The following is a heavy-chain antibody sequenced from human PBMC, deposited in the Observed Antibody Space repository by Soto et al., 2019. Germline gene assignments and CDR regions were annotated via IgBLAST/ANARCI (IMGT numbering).Heavy chain of an antibody. CDR3: AKVGRAGYTFNRGDFDC. D-gene: IGHD5-12*01. Sequence: PGGSLRLSCAASGFTFSIYAMSWVRQAPGRGLEWVSTISGSDGGTYYADSVRGRFTISRDNSKNTLYLQMISLRAEDTAVYYCAKVGRAGYTFNRGDFDCWGQGTLVTVSS. V-gene: IGHV3-23*01. J-gene: IGHJ4*02. CDR1: GFTFSIYA. CDR2: ISGSDGGT.